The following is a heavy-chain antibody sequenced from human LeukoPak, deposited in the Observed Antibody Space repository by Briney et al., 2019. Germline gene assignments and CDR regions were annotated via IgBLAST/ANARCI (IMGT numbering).Heavy chain of an antibody. Sequence: GGSLRLSCAVSGFTFGSFAMSWVRQAPGKGLEWVSAISGSGGSTYYADSGKGRFTISRDTSKNTLYLQMNSMRAEATAVYYCATDIEKQTSNYYYYGMDVWGQGTTVTVSS. CDR2: ISGSGGST. CDR3: ATDIEKQTSNYYYYGMDV. D-gene: IGHD5-24*01. CDR1: GFTFGSFA. V-gene: IGHV3-23*01. J-gene: IGHJ6*02.